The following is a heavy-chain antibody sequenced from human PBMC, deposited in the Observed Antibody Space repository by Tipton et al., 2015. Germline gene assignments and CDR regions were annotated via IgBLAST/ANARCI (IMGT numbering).Heavy chain of an antibody. V-gene: IGHV3-9*01. Sequence: SLRLSCVGSGFRFDDYAMQWVRQAPGKGLEWVSGISWNSDNIGYADSVKGRFIISRDNAQNSLFLQMNSLTAEDTAFYYCAREGSSWYFGVYWGQGTLVSVSS. CDR3: AREGSSWYFGVY. CDR2: ISWNSDNI. D-gene: IGHD6-13*01. CDR1: GFRFDDYA. J-gene: IGHJ4*02.